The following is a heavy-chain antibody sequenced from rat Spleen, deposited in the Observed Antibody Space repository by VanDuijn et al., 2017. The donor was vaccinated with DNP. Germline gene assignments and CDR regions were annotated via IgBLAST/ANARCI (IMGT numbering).Heavy chain of an antibody. D-gene: IGHD1-5*01. V-gene: IGHV3-1*01. CDR2: ISYSGSP. CDR1: GDSITSHY. Sequence: EVQLQESGPGLVKPSQSLSLTCSVTGDSITSHYWGWIRQFPGNKLEYIGHISYSGSPNYNPSLKSRISITRDTSKNQFFLHLNSVTSEDTATYYCARWNIGTSTLDYWGQGVMVTVSS. CDR3: ARWNIGTSTLDY. J-gene: IGHJ2*01.